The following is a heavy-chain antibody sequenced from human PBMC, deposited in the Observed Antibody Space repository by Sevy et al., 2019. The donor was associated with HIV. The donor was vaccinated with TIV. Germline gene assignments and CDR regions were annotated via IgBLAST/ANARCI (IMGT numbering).Heavy chain of an antibody. CDR2: ISGSGGST. J-gene: IGHJ4*02. CDR1: GFTFSSYA. Sequence: GGSLRLSCAASGFTFSSYAMSWVRQAPGKGLEWVSAISGSGGSTYYADSVKGRFTISRDNSKNTLYLKMNSLRAEDTAVYYCAKLQYYYDSSGYWQVVYFDYWGQGTLVTVSS. D-gene: IGHD3-22*01. CDR3: AKLQYYYDSSGYWQVVYFDY. V-gene: IGHV3-23*01.